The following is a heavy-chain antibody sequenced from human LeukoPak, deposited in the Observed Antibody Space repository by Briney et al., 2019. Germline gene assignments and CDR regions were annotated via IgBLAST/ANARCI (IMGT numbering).Heavy chain of an antibody. CDR3: ARDTGRYFDWLSDGMDV. CDR2: ISSSSSYI. D-gene: IGHD3-9*01. Sequence: GGSLRLSCAASGFTFSSYSMNWVRQAPGKGLEWVSSISSSSSYIYYAGSVKGRFTISRDNAKNSLYLQMNSLRAEDTAVYYCARDTGRYFDWLSDGMDVWGQGTTVTVSS. J-gene: IGHJ6*02. CDR1: GFTFSSYS. V-gene: IGHV3-21*01.